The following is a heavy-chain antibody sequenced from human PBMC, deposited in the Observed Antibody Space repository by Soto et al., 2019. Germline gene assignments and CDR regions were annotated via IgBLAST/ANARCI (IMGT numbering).Heavy chain of an antibody. V-gene: IGHV1-3*01. CDR1: GYTFTSYA. Sequence: QVQLVQSGAEVKKPGASVKVSCKTSGYTFTSYAIHWVRQAPGQRLEWMGWINAGNGNTKYSQKFQDRVTITRDTSASTAYMELSSLRSEDTAVYYCARDLGGWPDYWGQGTLVTVSS. D-gene: IGHD6-19*01. J-gene: IGHJ4*02. CDR3: ARDLGGWPDY. CDR2: INAGNGNT.